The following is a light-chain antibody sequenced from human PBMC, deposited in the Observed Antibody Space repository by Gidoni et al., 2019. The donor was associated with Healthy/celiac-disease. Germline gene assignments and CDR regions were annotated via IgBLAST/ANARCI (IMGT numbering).Light chain of an antibody. CDR1: QRISSW. V-gene: IGKV1-5*03. J-gene: IGKJ1*01. CDR3: QQYNSYSGT. Sequence: DIQMTQSPSTLSASVGDRVTITCRASQRISSWLAWYQQKPGKAPKLLIYKASSLESGVPSMFSGSGSGTEFTLTISSLQPDDFATYYCQQYNSYSGTFGQGTKVEIK. CDR2: KAS.